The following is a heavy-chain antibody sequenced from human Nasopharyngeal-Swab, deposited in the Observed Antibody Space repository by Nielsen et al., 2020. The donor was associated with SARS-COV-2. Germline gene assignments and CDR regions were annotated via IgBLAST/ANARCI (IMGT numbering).Heavy chain of an antibody. CDR3: ARWGVTAAAKGSWFDP. J-gene: IGHJ5*02. V-gene: IGHV1-18*01. D-gene: IGHD6-13*01. Sequence: ASVKVSCKTSGYTFTDYGITWVRQVPGQGLEWMGCISVYNANTNYAQNFQGRVTLTTDTSTNTAYMELRSLRSDDTALYYCARWGVTAAAKGSWFDPWGQGTLVTVSS. CDR1: GYTFTDYG. CDR2: ISVYNANT.